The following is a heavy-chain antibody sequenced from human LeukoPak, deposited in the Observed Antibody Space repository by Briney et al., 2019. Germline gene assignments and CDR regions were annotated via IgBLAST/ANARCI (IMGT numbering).Heavy chain of an antibody. J-gene: IGHJ4*02. CDR3: ASWHSGSYYEAEGFDY. CDR2: INHSVST. D-gene: IGHD1-26*01. CDR1: GGSFSGYY. V-gene: IGHV4-34*01. Sequence: SETLSLTCAVYGGSFSGYYWSWIRQPPGKGLEWIGEINHSVSTNYNPSLKSRAPISVDTSKNQFSLKLSSVTAGETAVYYCASWHSGSYYEAEGFDYWGQGTLVTVSS.